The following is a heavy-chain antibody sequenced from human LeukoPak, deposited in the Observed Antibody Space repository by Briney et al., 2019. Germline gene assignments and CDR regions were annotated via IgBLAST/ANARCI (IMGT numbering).Heavy chain of an antibody. CDR1: GDSINSLDL. D-gene: IGHD2-15*01. CDR2: INHSGST. CDR3: AREKYCSGGSCYVPGWFDP. V-gene: IGHV4-4*02. Sequence: SETLSLTCTVSGDSINSLDLWSWVRQPPGKGLEWIGEINHSGSTNYNPSLKSRVTISVDTSKNQFSLKLSSVTAADTAVYYCAREKYCSGGSCYVPGWFDPWGQGTLVTVSS. J-gene: IGHJ5*02.